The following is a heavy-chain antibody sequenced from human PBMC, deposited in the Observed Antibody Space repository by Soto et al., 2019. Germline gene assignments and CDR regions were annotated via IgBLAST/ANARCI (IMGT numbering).Heavy chain of an antibody. V-gene: IGHV4-34*01. CDR1: GGSFSGYY. D-gene: IGHD3-3*01. CDR2: INHSGST. CDR3: ASGGFWSGYFTPPPPPFDD. J-gene: IGHJ4*02. Sequence: ASETLSLTCAVYGGSFSGYYWSWIRQPPGKGLEWIGEINHSGSTNYNPSLKSRVTISVDTSKNQFSLKLSSVTAADTAVYYCASGGFWSGYFTPPPPPFDDWGQGTLVTVSS.